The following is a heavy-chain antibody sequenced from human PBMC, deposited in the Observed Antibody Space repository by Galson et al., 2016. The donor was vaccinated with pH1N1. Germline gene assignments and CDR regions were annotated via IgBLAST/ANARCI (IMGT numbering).Heavy chain of an antibody. V-gene: IGHV4-34*01. D-gene: IGHD2/OR15-2a*01. Sequence: SETLSLTCAVNGGPFSAFFWTWIRQPPGKGLEWIGETNHGGTSNYNPSLKSRVTISVDMSKNQFSLKLRSVTAADTAVYYCATRGDDNTVSTGDHWGQGILVVVSS. CDR2: TNHGGTS. CDR3: ATRGDDNTVSTGDH. J-gene: IGHJ4*02. CDR1: GGPFSAFF.